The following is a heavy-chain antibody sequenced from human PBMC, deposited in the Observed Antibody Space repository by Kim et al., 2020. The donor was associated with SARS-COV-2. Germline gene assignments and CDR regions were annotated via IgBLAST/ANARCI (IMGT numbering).Heavy chain of an antibody. CDR2: IYYSGST. Sequence: SETLSLTCTVSGGSISSSSYYWGWIRQPPGKGLEWIGSIYYSGSTYYNPSLKSRVTISVDTSKNQFSLKLSSVTAADTAVYYCARDRGVLSWLQLFYFDYWGQGTLVTVSS. D-gene: IGHD5-12*01. V-gene: IGHV4-39*07. J-gene: IGHJ4*02. CDR3: ARDRGVLSWLQLFYFDY. CDR1: GGSISSSSYY.